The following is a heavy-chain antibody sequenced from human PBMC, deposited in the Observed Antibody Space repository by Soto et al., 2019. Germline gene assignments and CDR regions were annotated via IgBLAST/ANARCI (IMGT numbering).Heavy chain of an antibody. D-gene: IGHD3-3*01. CDR2: IAGGSGNT. V-gene: IGHV1-58*01. CDR1: EFTFSRSA. J-gene: IGHJ4*02. CDR3: PADGSGSGYYWLVLDN. Sequence: HMDLVQSGPEVKKPGTSVMVSCKASEFTFSRSAVQWVRQTRGQRLEWIGWIAGGSGNTNYAENSRNRVTLTRDVATRTAYMELSSLAPEDTAFYYWPADGSGSGYYWLVLDNWGQGTQVTVSS.